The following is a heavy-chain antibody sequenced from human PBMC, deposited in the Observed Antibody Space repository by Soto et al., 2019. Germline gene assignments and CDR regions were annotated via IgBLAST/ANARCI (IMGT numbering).Heavy chain of an antibody. CDR1: GGSISSYY. J-gene: IGHJ4*02. V-gene: IGHV4-59*12. CDR2: IYYSGIT. Sequence: ASETLSLTCTVSGGSISSYYWSWIRQPPGKGLEWIGYIYYSGITYYNPSLKSRVTISVDTSKNQFSLKLSSVTAADTAVYYCAREPLDWGQGTLVTVSS. CDR3: AREPLD.